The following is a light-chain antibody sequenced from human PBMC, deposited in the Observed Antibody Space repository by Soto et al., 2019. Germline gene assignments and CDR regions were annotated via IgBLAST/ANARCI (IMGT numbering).Light chain of an antibody. CDR2: KAT. V-gene: IGKV1-5*03. CDR3: QQNNSYST. Sequence: DIQMTQSPSTLSASVGNRATIPCRASQSISSWLAWYQQKPGEAPKLLIYKATSLGRGVPSRFSGSGSGTEIIITISSLQPDDFATYYCQQNNSYSTFGQGTKVDIK. J-gene: IGKJ1*01. CDR1: QSISSW.